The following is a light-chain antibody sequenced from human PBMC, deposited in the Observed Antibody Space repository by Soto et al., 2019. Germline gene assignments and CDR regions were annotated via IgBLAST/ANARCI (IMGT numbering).Light chain of an antibody. CDR1: RSNIGSNT. Sequence: QSVLTQPPSASGTPGQRVTISCSGSRSNIGSNTVNWYHQLPGTAPKLLIYSNSQRPSGVPDRFSGSKSGTSASLAISGLQSEDAADYYCAAWDDSLNGWVFGGGTKVTVL. V-gene: IGLV1-44*01. CDR3: AAWDDSLNGWV. CDR2: SNS. J-gene: IGLJ3*02.